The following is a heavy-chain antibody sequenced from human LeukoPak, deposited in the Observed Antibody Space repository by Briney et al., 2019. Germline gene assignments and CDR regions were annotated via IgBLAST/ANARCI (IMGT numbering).Heavy chain of an antibody. CDR3: VRDPPRTVPGIDFDY. V-gene: IGHV3-48*01. CDR1: GFTFSDYS. J-gene: IGHJ4*02. D-gene: IGHD6-19*01. Sequence: SGGSLRLSCAASGFTFSDYSFNWVRQAPGKGLEWVSYISSSGSPIYYADSLKGRFTISRDNAKNSLYLQMNSLRAEDTAVYYCVRDPPRTVPGIDFDYWGQGTLVTVSS. CDR2: ISSSGSPI.